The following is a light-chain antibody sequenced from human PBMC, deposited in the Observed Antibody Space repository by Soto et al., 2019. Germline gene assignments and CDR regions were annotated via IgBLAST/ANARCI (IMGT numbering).Light chain of an antibody. V-gene: IGKV3-20*01. Sequence: VVLTQSPGTLSLSPGERATLCCRASQIVSSNYLACYQQKRGQGPRLLIYDGSSRATGVPDRFSGSGSGTDFTLTISRLEPEDFAVYYCQHCQPYGDSPPLTFGGGTKGDI. CDR2: DGS. CDR1: QIVSSNY. CDR3: QHCQPYGDSPPLT. J-gene: IGKJ4*01.